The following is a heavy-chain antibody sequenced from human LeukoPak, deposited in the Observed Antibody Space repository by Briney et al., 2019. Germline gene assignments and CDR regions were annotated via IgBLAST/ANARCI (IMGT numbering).Heavy chain of an antibody. CDR3: ARGSPAGSGLEFFFDS. CDR2: IYTSGRT. V-gene: IGHV4-4*07. D-gene: IGHD3-10*01. CDR1: GGSINNYY. J-gene: IGHJ4*02. Sequence: SSETLFLTCTVSGGSINNYYWSWIRQPAGEGLEWIGHIYTSGRTNYNPSLKSPVTMSVDTSKKQFSMELRSVTAADTAVYYCARGSPAGSGLEFFFDSWGQRTLVTVSS.